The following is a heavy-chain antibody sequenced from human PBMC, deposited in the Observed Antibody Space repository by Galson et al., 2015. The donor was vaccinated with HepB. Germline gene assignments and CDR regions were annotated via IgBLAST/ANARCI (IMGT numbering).Heavy chain of an antibody. CDR1: GGTFSSYA. CDR3: ARDLVDTAMAFAFDI. D-gene: IGHD5-18*01. J-gene: IGHJ3*02. Sequence: SVKVSCKASGGTFSSYAISWVRQAPGQGLEWMGGIIPIFGTANYAQKFQGRVTITADKSTGTAYMELSSLRSEDTAVYYCARDLVDTAMAFAFDIWGQGTMVTVSS. CDR2: IIPIFGTA. V-gene: IGHV1-69*06.